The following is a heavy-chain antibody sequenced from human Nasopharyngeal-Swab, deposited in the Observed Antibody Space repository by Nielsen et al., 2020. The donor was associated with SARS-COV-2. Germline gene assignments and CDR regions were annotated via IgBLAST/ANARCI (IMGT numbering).Heavy chain of an antibody. J-gene: IGHJ4*02. V-gene: IGHV3-49*04. CDR3: ARQPDLNYYGSGSYYPYFDY. Sequence: GESLKISCTASGFTFGDYAMSWVRQAPGKGLEWVGFIRSKAYGGTTEYAASVKGRFTISRDDSKSIAYLQMNSLKTEDTAVYYCARQPDLNYYGSGSYYPYFDYWGQGTLVTVSS. CDR2: IRSKAYGGTT. CDR1: GFTFGDYA. D-gene: IGHD3-10*01.